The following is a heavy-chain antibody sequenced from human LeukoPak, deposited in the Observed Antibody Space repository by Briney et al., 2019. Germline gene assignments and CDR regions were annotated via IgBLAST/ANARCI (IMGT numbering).Heavy chain of an antibody. CDR3: ARKSGWPTTGFDY. Sequence: SETLSLTCAVYGGSFSGYYWSWIRQPPGKGLEWIGEINHSGSTNYNPSLKSRVTISVDTSKNQFSLKLSSVTAADTAVYYCARKSGWPTTGFDYWGQGALVTVSS. J-gene: IGHJ4*02. CDR2: INHSGST. CDR1: GGSFSGYY. V-gene: IGHV4-34*01. D-gene: IGHD5-12*01.